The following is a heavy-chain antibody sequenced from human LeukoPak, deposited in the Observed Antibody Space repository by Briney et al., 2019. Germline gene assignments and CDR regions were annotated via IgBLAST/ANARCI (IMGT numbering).Heavy chain of an antibody. V-gene: IGHV1-46*01. CDR2: ITPSGGST. Sequence: ASVKVSCKASGYTFTDYYMHWVRQAPGQRLEWMGIITPSGGSTSYAQKFQGRVSMTRDSATTTVYMELSSLRSEDTAVYYCARGTYYYGLDVWGQGTTVTVSS. CDR3: ARGTYYYGLDV. CDR1: GYTFTDYY. J-gene: IGHJ6*02.